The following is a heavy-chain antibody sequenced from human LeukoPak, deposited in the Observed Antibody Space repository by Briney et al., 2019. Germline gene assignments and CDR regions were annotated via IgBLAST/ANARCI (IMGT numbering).Heavy chain of an antibody. CDR3: ASDRDYYDSSGYLFDY. CDR2: IKQDGSEK. J-gene: IGHJ4*02. D-gene: IGHD3-22*01. CDR1: GFTFSSYW. Sequence: PGGSLRLSCAASGFTFSSYWMSWVRQAPGKGLEWVANIKQDGSEKYYVDSVKGRFTISRDNAKNSLYLHMNSLRAEDTAVYYCASDRDYYDSSGYLFDYWGQGTLVTVSS. V-gene: IGHV3-7*01.